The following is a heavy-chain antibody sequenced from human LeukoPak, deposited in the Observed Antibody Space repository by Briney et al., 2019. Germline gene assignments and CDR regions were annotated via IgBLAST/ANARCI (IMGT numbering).Heavy chain of an antibody. CDR3: ARYGYSYGPFDP. CDR2: ISSSSSYI. V-gene: IGHV3-21*01. CDR1: GFTFSSYS. D-gene: IGHD5-18*01. Sequence: PGRSLRLSCAASGFTFSSYSMNWVRQAPGKGLEWVSSISSSSSYIYYADSVKGRFTISRDNAKNSLYLQMNSLRAEDTAVYYCARYGYSYGPFDPWGQGTLVTVSS. J-gene: IGHJ5*02.